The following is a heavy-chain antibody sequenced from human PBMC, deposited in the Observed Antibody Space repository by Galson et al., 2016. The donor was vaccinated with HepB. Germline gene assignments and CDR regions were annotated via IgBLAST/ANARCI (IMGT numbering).Heavy chain of an antibody. D-gene: IGHD3-10*01. CDR2: TFYRSAWEN. V-gene: IGHV6-1*01. Sequence: CAISGDSVYNNGAAWVWIRQSPSRGLEWLGRTFYRSAWENHYAGSVKNRITISPDTSRNQFSLHLNSVTPEDTAVYYCARAVMLGRGMDVWGQGTTVTVSS. CDR3: ARAVMLGRGMDV. CDR1: GDSVYNNGAA. J-gene: IGHJ6*02.